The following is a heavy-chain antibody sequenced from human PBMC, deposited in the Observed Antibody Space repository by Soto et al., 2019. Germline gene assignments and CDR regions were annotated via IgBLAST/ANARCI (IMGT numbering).Heavy chain of an antibody. J-gene: IGHJ4*02. CDR3: AQGGGHTATYDY. D-gene: IGHD5-18*01. CDR2: ISYNGNNK. CDR1: GFTFSGHG. V-gene: IGHV3-30*18. Sequence: QVQLVESGGGVVQPGRSLRLSCAASGFTFSGHGMHWVRQAPGKGLEWVALISYNGNNKDYADSVKGRFTISRDNSKNTLYLQMNSLRADDTAVCYCAQGGGHTATYDYWGQGILVTVSS.